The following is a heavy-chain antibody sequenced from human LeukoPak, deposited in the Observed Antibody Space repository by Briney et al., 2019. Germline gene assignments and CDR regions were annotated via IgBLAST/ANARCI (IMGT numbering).Heavy chain of an antibody. V-gene: IGHV3-7*01. CDR3: ARGGMVRRVMGAFDI. D-gene: IGHD3-10*01. CDR1: GFTFSNYR. CDR2: IRQDGSEK. J-gene: IGHJ3*02. Sequence: GGSLRLSCAASGFTFSNYRMSWVRQAPGKGLEWVANIRQDGSEKYYVDSVKGRFTVSRDNAKNSLYLQMNSLRAEDTAVFYCARGGMVRRVMGAFDIWGQGTLVTVSS.